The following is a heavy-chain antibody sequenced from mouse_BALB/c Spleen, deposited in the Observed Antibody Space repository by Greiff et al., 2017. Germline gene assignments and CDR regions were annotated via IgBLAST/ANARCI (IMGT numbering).Heavy chain of an antibody. Sequence: VQLQQSGAELVKPGASVKLSCTASGFNIKDTYMHWVKQRPEQGLEWIGRIDPANGNTKYDPKFQGKATITADTSSNTAYLQLSSLTSEDTAVYYCANLPHGNYWYFDVWGAGTTVTVSS. CDR3: ANLPHGNYWYFDV. D-gene: IGHD2-1*01. CDR2: IDPANGNT. V-gene: IGHV14-3*02. CDR1: GFNIKDTY. J-gene: IGHJ1*01.